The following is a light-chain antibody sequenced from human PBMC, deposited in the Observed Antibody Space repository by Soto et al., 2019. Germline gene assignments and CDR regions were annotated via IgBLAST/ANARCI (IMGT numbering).Light chain of an antibody. J-gene: IGLJ2*01. CDR3: LSYDVDNVV. Sequence: NFMLTQPRSVSESPGKTVTISCTPTSGNIATNYVQWHQQRPGSAPRSVIYDDNQRPSGVPDRFSGSVDRSSNSASLTISGLKTEDEADYYCLSYDVDNVVFGGGTKLTVL. CDR2: DDN. CDR1: SGNIATNY. V-gene: IGLV6-57*04.